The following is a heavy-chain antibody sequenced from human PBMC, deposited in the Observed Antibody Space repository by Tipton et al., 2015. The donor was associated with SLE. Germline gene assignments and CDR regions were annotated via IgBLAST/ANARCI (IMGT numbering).Heavy chain of an antibody. CDR3: AREGMILWFRESRDAFDI. Sequence: SLRLSCAASGFTFSDYYMSWIRQAPGKGLEWVSYISSSGSTIYYADPVKGRFTISRDNAKNSLYLQMNSLRAEDTAVYYCAREGMILWFRESRDAFDIWGQGTMVTVSS. CDR1: GFTFSDYY. D-gene: IGHD3-10*01. CDR2: ISSSGSTI. J-gene: IGHJ3*02. V-gene: IGHV3-11*04.